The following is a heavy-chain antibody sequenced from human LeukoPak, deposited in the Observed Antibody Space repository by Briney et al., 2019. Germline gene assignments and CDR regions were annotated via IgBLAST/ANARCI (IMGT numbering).Heavy chain of an antibody. CDR1: GGSISGYNYY. D-gene: IGHD2-2*01. CDR2: ISYSGST. V-gene: IGHV4-39*01. Sequence: PSETLSPTCTVSGGSISGYNYYWGWIRQPPGKGLEWIGSISYSGSTYYNPSLKSRVIISVDASKNQFSLKVNSVTAADTAVYYCARLGYCSSTSCHLSWFDPWGQGTLVAVSS. CDR3: ARLGYCSSTSCHLSWFDP. J-gene: IGHJ5*02.